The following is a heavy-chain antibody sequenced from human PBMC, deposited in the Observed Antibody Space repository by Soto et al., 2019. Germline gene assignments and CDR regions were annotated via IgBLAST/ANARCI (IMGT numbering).Heavy chain of an antibody. CDR2: ISGSGGST. Sequence: GGSLRLSCAASGFTFSSYAMSWVRQAPGKGLEWVSAISGSGGSTYYADSVKGRFTISRDNSKNTLYLQMNSLRAEDTAVYYCAKLAKVYAIFGVVANPGATTYFFDYWGQGTLVTVSS. J-gene: IGHJ4*02. CDR1: GFTFSSYA. CDR3: AKLAKVYAIFGVVANPGATTYFFDY. D-gene: IGHD3-3*01. V-gene: IGHV3-23*01.